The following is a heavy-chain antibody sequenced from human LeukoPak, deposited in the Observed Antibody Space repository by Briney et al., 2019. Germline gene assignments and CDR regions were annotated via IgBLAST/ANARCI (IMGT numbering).Heavy chain of an antibody. D-gene: IGHD3-16*02. CDR2: VYYLGNT. V-gene: IGHV4-59*08. J-gene: IGHJ4*02. CDR3: ARHDDDYVWGSYRPAEYYFDY. Sequence: PSETLSLTCTVSGGSISSHYWSWIRQTPGKGLEWIGYVYYLGNTDYNPSLLSRVTISVDTSKNQFSLKLSSVTAADTAVYYCARHDDDYVWGSYRPAEYYFDYWGQGTLVTVPS. CDR1: GGSISSHY.